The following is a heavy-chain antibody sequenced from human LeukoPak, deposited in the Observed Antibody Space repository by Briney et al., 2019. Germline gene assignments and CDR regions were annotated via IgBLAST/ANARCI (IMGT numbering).Heavy chain of an antibody. CDR3: ARDGDCSGDNCPPPLGY. J-gene: IGHJ4*02. CDR1: GFTFISYW. Sequence: PGGSLRLSRAASGFTFISYWTSWVRQAPGKGLEWVANIKQDGSEKYYAESVKGRFTIARDNAKKSLFLQMNSLRAEDTAIYYCARDGDCSGDNCPPPLGYSGQGSLVTVSS. V-gene: IGHV3-7*01. D-gene: IGHD2-15*01. CDR2: IKQDGSEK.